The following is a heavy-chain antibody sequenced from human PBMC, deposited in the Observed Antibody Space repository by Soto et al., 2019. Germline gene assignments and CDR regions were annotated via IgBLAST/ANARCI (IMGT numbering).Heavy chain of an antibody. Sequence: GASVKVSCKASGGTFSSYAISWVRQAPGQGLEWMGGIIPIFGTLNDAQQFRGRATITADESTSTAYMELSSRRSEDTAVYYCASGATGGSGSYYNLALNYWGQGTLVTVSS. J-gene: IGHJ4*02. CDR2: IIPIFGTL. CDR1: GGTFSSYA. CDR3: ASGATGGSGSYYNLALNY. V-gene: IGHV1-69*13. D-gene: IGHD3-10*01.